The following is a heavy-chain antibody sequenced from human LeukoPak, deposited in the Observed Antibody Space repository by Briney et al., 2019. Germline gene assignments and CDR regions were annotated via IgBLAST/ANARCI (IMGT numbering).Heavy chain of an antibody. V-gene: IGHV4-39*01. CDR2: INYSGST. D-gene: IGHD5-12*01. Sequence: PSETLSLTCTVSGGSISSSHYYWGWIRQPPGKGLEWIGSINYSGSTYYNPSLKGRVTISVDTSKNQFSLKLSSLTAADTAVYYCARQSGYAVNNAFDIWGQGTMVTVSS. CDR1: GGSISSSHYY. J-gene: IGHJ3*02. CDR3: ARQSGYAVNNAFDI.